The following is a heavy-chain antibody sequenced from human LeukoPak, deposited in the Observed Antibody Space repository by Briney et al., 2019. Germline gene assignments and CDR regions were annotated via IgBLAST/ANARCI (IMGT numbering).Heavy chain of an antibody. CDR3: VRFGLTSSLDY. CDR1: GYRLTNNW. J-gene: IGHJ4*02. D-gene: IGHD1-1*01. V-gene: IGHV5-51*01. Sequence: GESLQISCNISGYRLTNNWLGWMRQVPGKGLEWMGLIYPGDSDTRYSPSFQGQVTFSVDMSISTAYLQWSGLKTSDTAIYYCVRFGLTSSLDYWGQGTLVAVSS. CDR2: IYPGDSDT.